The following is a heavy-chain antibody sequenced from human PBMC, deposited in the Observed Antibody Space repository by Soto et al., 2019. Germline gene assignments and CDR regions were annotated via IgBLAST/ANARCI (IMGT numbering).Heavy chain of an antibody. Sequence: QVQLQESGPGLVKPSETLSLTCTVSGGSISTYYWSWIRQPPGKGLEWIGFIYYSGSTNHNPSLKSRVIISVDTSKNQFALKLSSVTAADTAMYYCARDAYSGYDKGYFDYWGQGTLVTVSS. J-gene: IGHJ4*02. D-gene: IGHD5-12*01. CDR1: GGSISTYY. CDR3: ARDAYSGYDKGYFDY. CDR2: IYYSGST. V-gene: IGHV4-59*01.